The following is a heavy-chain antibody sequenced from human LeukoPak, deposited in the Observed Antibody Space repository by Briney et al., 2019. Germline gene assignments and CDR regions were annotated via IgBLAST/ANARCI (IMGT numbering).Heavy chain of an antibody. CDR3: ATAGQYKFDN. Sequence: GGSLRLSCAASGFTFSTFWMHWVRQAPGEGPVWVSRINNDGSTTNYADSVKGRFTISRDNAKNTLYLQMNSLTDDDTAVYYCATAGQYKFDNWGQGTLVTVSS. V-gene: IGHV3-74*01. D-gene: IGHD6-19*01. CDR1: GFTFSTFW. CDR2: INNDGSTT. J-gene: IGHJ5*02.